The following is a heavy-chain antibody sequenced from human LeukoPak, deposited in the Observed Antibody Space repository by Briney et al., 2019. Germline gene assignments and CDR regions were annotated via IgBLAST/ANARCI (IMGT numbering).Heavy chain of an antibody. CDR2: ISGNGGST. CDR1: GLTLDTYA. J-gene: IGHJ4*02. D-gene: IGHD5-18*01. CDR3: ATRGNYYGYFDS. Sequence: GGSLRLSCATSGLTLDTYAMTWVRQAPGKGLEWVSTISGNGGSTYYAGSVKGRFAISKDISKSTLYLAMNSLTGEDTAIYFCATRGNYYGYFDSWGQGPWSPSPQ. V-gene: IGHV3-23*01.